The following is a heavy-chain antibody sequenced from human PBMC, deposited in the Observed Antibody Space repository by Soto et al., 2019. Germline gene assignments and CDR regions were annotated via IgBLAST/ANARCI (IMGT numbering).Heavy chain of an antibody. CDR2: IWYDGSYK. J-gene: IGHJ2*01. CDR1: GFTFRNNG. CDR3: ARDLRSRYFDL. Sequence: QVQLVESGGGVVQPGRSLRLSCAASGFTFRNNGMHWVRQAPGKGLEWVAVIWYDGSYKYYAESVKGRFTISRDNSKNTLFLQMNSLTVDDTAVYYCARDLRSRYFDLWGRGTLVTVSS. V-gene: IGHV3-33*01.